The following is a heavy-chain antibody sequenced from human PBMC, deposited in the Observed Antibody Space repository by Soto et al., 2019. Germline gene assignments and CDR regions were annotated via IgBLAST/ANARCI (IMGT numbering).Heavy chain of an antibody. CDR3: AREPCRSTGCAACV. D-gene: IGHD2-2*01. CDR2: IIPILGIA. J-gene: IGHJ4*02. V-gene: IGHV1-69*08. Sequence: QVQLVQSGAEVKKPGSSVNVSCKASGGTFSSYTISWVRQAPGQGLEWMGRIIPILGIANYAQKSQGRDTISADKSKSTAYGELSSLISEDTAVYYCAREPCRSTGCAACVWGQGTLVTLSS. CDR1: GGTFSSYT.